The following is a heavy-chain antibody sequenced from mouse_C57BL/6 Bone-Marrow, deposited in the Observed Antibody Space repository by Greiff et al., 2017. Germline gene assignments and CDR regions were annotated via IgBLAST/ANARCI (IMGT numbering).Heavy chain of an antibody. CDR1: GYTFTDYY. V-gene: IGHV1-26*01. Sequence: VQLQQSGPELVKPGASVKISCKASGYTFTDYYMNWVKQSHGKSLEWIGDINPNNGGTSYNQKVKGKATLTVDKSSSTAYMELRSLTSEDSAVYYCARRGTTVVALDYWGQGTTLTVSS. CDR2: INPNNGGT. D-gene: IGHD1-1*01. CDR3: ARRGTTVVALDY. J-gene: IGHJ2*01.